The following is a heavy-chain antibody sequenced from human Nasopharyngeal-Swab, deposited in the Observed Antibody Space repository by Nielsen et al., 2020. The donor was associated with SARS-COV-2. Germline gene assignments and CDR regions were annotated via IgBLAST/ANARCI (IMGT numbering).Heavy chain of an antibody. Sequence: GESLKISCAASGFTFRSYGIHWVRLAPGKGLEWVALISYDGSNKYYADSMKGRFTISRDNSKNTLYLQMNSLRAEDTAVYHCAKEVVPRNYYYNYYMDVWGIGTTVTVSS. J-gene: IGHJ6*03. CDR3: AKEVVPRNYYYNYYMDV. V-gene: IGHV3-30*18. CDR2: ISYDGSNK. CDR1: GFTFRSYG. D-gene: IGHD3-22*01.